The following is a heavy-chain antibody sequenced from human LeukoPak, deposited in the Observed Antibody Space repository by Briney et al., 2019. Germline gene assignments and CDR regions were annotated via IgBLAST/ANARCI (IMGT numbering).Heavy chain of an antibody. J-gene: IGHJ4*02. CDR1: GGSISSSY. CDR2: FYYSGST. D-gene: IGHD4-23*01. Sequence: SETLSLTCTVSGGSISSSYWSWIRQPPGKGLELIGFFYYSGSTNYNPSLKSRVAISLDTSKNQFSLKMTSVTAADTAVYYCARSRYGGTNCPYYFDYWGPGTLVTVSS. V-gene: IGHV4-59*01. CDR3: ARSRYGGTNCPYYFDY.